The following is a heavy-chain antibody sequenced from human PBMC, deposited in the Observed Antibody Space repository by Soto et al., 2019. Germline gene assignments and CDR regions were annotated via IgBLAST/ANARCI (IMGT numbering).Heavy chain of an antibody. D-gene: IGHD3-16*01. Sequence: GGSLRLSCEVSGFVLRTYDASWVRQAPGKGLEWLAVIIAWGQTIYSAESARGRFTISRDDAKNTLHLQIDSLTVEDTAVYYCVPRLNPRVPDHWGQGTLVTVSS. V-gene: IGHV3-23*01. CDR2: IIAWGQTI. J-gene: IGHJ4*02. CDR1: GFVLRTYD. CDR3: VPRLNPRVPDH.